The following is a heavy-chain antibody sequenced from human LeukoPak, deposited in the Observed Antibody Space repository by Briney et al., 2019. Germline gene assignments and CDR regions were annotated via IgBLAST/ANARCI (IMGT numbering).Heavy chain of an antibody. Sequence: PGGSLRLSCAASGFTFSIYGMHWVRQAPGKELEWVAFIRDDGSDKYSADSVKGRFTISRDNSKNMMYLQMNSLRTEDTAVYYCAKDRSRSPIFDFWGQGTLVTVSS. CDR2: IRDDGSDK. CDR3: AKDRSRSPIFDF. CDR1: GFTFSIYG. D-gene: IGHD2-2*01. V-gene: IGHV3-30*02. J-gene: IGHJ4*02.